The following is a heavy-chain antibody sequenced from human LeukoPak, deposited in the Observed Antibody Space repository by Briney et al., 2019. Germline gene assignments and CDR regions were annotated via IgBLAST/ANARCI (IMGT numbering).Heavy chain of an antibody. Sequence: SAKVSCKASGGTFSSYAISWVRQAPGQGLEWMGGIIPIFGTANYAQKFQGRVTITADESTSTAYMELSSLRSEDTAVYYCARKLYYYDSSGFSRTGWFDPWGQGTLVTVSS. CDR1: GGTFSSYA. D-gene: IGHD3-22*01. CDR3: ARKLYYYDSSGFSRTGWFDP. J-gene: IGHJ5*02. CDR2: IIPIFGTA. V-gene: IGHV1-69*13.